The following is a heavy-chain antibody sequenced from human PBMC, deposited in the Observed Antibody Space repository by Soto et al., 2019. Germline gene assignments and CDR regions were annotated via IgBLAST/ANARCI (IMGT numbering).Heavy chain of an antibody. J-gene: IGHJ4*02. D-gene: IGHD6-13*01. V-gene: IGHV2-5*02. CDR1: GFSLNTSGMG. CDR3: AHRRPSSSYYLIYYFDY. Sequence: SGPTLVNPTQTLTLTCTFSGFSLNTSGMGVGWIRQPPGKALEWLALIYWDDDKRYSPSLKSRLTITKDTSKNQVVLTMTNMEPVDTATYYCAHRRPSSSYYLIYYFDYWGQGTLVTVSS. CDR2: IYWDDDK.